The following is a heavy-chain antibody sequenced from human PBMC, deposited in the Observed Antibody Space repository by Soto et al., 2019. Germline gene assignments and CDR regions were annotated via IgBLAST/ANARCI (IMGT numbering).Heavy chain of an antibody. V-gene: IGHV3-33*01. J-gene: IGHJ4*02. CDR1: GGIFHGYG. D-gene: IGHD1-7*01. CDR2: IRFDGSNE. CDR3: ARDGIGGTVFRGYLDY. Sequence: QEQLVESGGGVVQPGTSLRLSCAVPGGIFHGYGMHWVRQAPGKGLEWVAIIRFDGSNEEYADSVKGRFTISRDNSKNTLDLQMNTLGAEDTSVYYGARDGIGGTVFRGYLDYLGRGPVVTVSS.